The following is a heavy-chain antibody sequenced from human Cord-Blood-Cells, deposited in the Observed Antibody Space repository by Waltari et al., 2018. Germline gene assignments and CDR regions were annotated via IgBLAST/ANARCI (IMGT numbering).Heavy chain of an antibody. V-gene: IGHV3-49*02. CDR3: TRSPGPLRFLEWYFDY. CDR2: IRSKAYGGTT. D-gene: IGHD3-3*01. J-gene: IGHJ4*02. Sequence: KGLEWVGFIRSKAYGGTTEYAASVKGRFTISRDDSKSIAYLQMNSLKTEDTAVYYCTRSPGPLRFLEWYFDYWGQGTLVTVSS.